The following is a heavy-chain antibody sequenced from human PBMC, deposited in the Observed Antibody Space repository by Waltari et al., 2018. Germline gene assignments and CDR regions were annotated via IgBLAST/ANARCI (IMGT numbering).Heavy chain of an antibody. CDR1: SYSIRSGYF. D-gene: IGHD3-10*01. CDR2: ITHSAPT. Sequence: QVQLQESGPGLARPSETLSLTCDVSSYSIRSGYFWGWVRQPPGKGLQWIGSITHSAPTYYNPSLKSRVPMSVDTSKTQVALKVTSVPAADTAIYYCVRDLGGSGNSWFDAWGQGTLVIVSS. CDR3: VRDLGGSGNSWFDA. J-gene: IGHJ5*02. V-gene: IGHV4-38-2*02.